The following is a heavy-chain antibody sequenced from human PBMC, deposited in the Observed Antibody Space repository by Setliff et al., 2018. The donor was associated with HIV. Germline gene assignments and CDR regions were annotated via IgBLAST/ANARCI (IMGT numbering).Heavy chain of an antibody. V-gene: IGHV4-34*01. J-gene: IGHJ4*02. D-gene: IGHD3-10*01. CDR1: GGSFSGYY. CDR2: IYYSGST. CDR3: ARGLNYYGSGSYLPLGY. Sequence: SETLSLTCAVYGGSFSGYYWSWIRQPPGKGLEWIGSIYYSGSTYYNPSLKSRVTISVDTSKNQFSLKLSSVTAADTAVYYCARGLNYYGSGSYLPLGYWGQGTLVTVSS.